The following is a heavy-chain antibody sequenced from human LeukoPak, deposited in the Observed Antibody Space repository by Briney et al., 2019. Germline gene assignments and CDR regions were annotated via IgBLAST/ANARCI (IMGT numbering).Heavy chain of an antibody. CDR1: GGSISSYY. CDR3: ARQLLPIYGDYEDY. V-gene: IGHV4-59*08. CDR2: IYYSGNT. J-gene: IGHJ4*02. Sequence: SEALSLTCTVSGGSISSYYWSWIRQPPGKGLEWIGYIYYSGNTNYNPSLKSRVTISVDMSKNQFSLKLSSVTAVDTAVYYCARQLLPIYGDYEDYWGQGTLVTVSS. D-gene: IGHD4-17*01.